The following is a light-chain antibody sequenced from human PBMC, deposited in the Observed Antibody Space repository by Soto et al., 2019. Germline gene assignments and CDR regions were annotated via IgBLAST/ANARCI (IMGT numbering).Light chain of an antibody. J-gene: IGKJ5*01. CDR2: GAS. Sequence: EIVMTQSPATLSVFPGERATLSCRASQSVSSNLAWYQQKPGQAPRLLIYGASTRATGIPARFSGSGSGTEFTLTISSLQSEDFAVYYCQQYNNWLLLTFGGGTRLEIK. CDR3: QQYNNWLLLT. V-gene: IGKV3-15*01. CDR1: QSVSSN.